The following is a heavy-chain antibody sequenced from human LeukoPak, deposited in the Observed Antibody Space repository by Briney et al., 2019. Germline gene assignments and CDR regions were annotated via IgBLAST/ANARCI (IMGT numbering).Heavy chain of an antibody. V-gene: IGHV4-39*01. CDR2: IYNSGST. Sequence: TLSLTCSVSGGSISSSTYYWGWIRQPPGKGLEWIGNIYNSGSTYYNPSLKSRVTISVDTSKNQFSLKLSSVTAADTAVYYCARQAYSSNLGWFNPWGQGTLVTVSS. D-gene: IGHD6-13*01. J-gene: IGHJ5*02. CDR1: GGSISSSTYY. CDR3: ARQAYSSNLGWFNP.